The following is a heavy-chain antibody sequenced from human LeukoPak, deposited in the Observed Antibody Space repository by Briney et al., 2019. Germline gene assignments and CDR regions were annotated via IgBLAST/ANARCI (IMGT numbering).Heavy chain of an antibody. V-gene: IGHV3-30*02. Sequence: GGSLRLSCAASGFTFSSYGMHWVRQAPGKGLEWVAFIRYDGSNKYYADSVKGRFTISRDNSKNTLYLQMNSLRAEGTAVYYCARGAGGGNYHDAFDIWGQGTMVTVSS. CDR2: IRYDGSNK. D-gene: IGHD1-26*01. CDR1: GFTFSSYG. J-gene: IGHJ3*02. CDR3: ARGAGGGNYHDAFDI.